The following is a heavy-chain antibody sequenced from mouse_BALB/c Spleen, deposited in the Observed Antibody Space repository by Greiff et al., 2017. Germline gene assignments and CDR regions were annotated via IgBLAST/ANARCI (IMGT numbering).Heavy chain of an antibody. D-gene: IGHD2-4*01. J-gene: IGHJ4*01. CDR3: ARYDYEIYYAMDY. Sequence: VQRVESGPGLVAPSQSLSITCTVSGFSLTSYGVHWVRQPPGKGLEWLGVIWAGGSTNYNSALMSRLSISKDNSKSQVFLKMNSLQTDDTAMYYCARYDYEIYYAMDYWGQGTSVTVSS. CDR1: GFSLTSYG. V-gene: IGHV2-9*02. CDR2: IWAGGST.